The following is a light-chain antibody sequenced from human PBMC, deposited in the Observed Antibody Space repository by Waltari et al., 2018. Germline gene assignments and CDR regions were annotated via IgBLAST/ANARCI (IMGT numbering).Light chain of an antibody. CDR2: AAS. J-gene: IGKJ3*01. CDR3: QQTYSTPFT. Sequence: EIQMTQSPSSLSATVGDRVTITCRARQSISSYLNWYQQKPGKVPKLLIYAASTLQSGVPSRFSGSGSGTDFTLTISSPQPEDFATYYCQQTYSTPFTFGPGTKVDIK. CDR1: QSISSY. V-gene: IGKV1-39*01.